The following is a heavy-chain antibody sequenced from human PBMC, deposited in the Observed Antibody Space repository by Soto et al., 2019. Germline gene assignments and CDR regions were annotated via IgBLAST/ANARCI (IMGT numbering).Heavy chain of an antibody. J-gene: IGHJ6*02. D-gene: IGHD3-3*01. CDR3: AKDRGYDFWSGYYGYYYYYYGMDV. Sequence: PGGSLRLSCAASGFTFSSYGMHWVRQAPGKGLEWVAVISYDGSNKYYADSVKGRFTISRDNSKNTLYLQMNSLRAEDTAVYYCAKDRGYDFWSGYYGYYYYYYGMDVWGQGTTVTVSS. V-gene: IGHV3-30*18. CDR2: ISYDGSNK. CDR1: GFTFSSYG.